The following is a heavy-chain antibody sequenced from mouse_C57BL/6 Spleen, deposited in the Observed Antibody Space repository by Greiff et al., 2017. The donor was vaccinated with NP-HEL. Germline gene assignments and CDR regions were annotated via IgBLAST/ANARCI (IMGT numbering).Heavy chain of an antibody. J-gene: IGHJ1*03. CDR1: GYTFTSYW. CDR2: IDPSDGYT. Sequence: QVQLQQPGAELVKPGASVKLSCKASGYTFTSYWMKWVKQRPGQGLEWIGEIDPSDGYTNYNQKFKGKATLTVEQSSSTAYMQLSSLTSEDSAVYYCARRGPWYFDFWGTGTTVTVSS. CDR3: ARRGPWYFDF. V-gene: IGHV1-50*01.